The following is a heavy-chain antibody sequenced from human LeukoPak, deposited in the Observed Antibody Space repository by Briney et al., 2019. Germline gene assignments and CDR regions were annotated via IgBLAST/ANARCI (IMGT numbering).Heavy chain of an antibody. D-gene: IGHD5-18*01. CDR1: GFTFSSYS. J-gene: IGHJ4*02. Sequence: GGSLRLSCAASGFTFSSYSMNWVRQAPGKGLEWVSSISSSSSYIYYADSVKGRFTISRDNAKNSLYLQMNRLRAEDTAVYYCARGPSGYSYGYDYWGQGTLVTVSS. CDR3: ARGPSGYSYGYDY. CDR2: ISSSSSYI. V-gene: IGHV3-21*01.